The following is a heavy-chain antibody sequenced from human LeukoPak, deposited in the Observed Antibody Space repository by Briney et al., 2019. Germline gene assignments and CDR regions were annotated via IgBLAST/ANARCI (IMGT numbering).Heavy chain of an antibody. J-gene: IGHJ6*02. CDR1: VFTFSSYA. V-gene: IGHV3-23*01. CDR3: ATKGTGNYYYYYGMDV. CDR2: ISGSGGST. D-gene: IGHD7-27*01. Sequence: GSLRLSCAASVFTFSSYAMSWVRQAPGKGLEWVSAISGSGGSTYYADSVKGRFTISRDNSKNTLYLQMNSLRAEDTAVYYCATKGTGNYYYYYGMDVWGQGTTVTVSS.